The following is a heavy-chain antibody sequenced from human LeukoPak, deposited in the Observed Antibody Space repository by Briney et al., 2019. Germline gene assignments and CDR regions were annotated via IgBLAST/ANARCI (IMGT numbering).Heavy chain of an antibody. J-gene: IGHJ4*02. D-gene: IGHD2-2*01. CDR1: GYTFTGYY. CDR3: ARAFKSEYQPPGHY. CDR2: INPNSGGT. Sequence: GASVKVSCKASGYTFTGYYMHWVRQAPGQGLEWMGWINPNSGGTNYAQKFQGRVTMTRDTSISTAFMDLSRLRSDDTAVYFCARAFKSEYQPPGHYWGQGTLVTVSS. V-gene: IGHV1-2*02.